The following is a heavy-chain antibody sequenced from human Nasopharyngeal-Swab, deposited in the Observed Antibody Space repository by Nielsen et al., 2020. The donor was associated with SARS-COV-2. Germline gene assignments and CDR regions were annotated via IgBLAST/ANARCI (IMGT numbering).Heavy chain of an antibody. J-gene: IGHJ4*02. D-gene: IGHD6-19*01. CDR1: GGSISSYY. V-gene: IGHV4-59*01. CDR2: IYYSGST. CDR3: ARDSRSGWFY. Sequence: SETLSLTCTVSGGSISSYYWSWIRQPPGKGLEWIGYIYYSGSTNYNPSLKSRVTISVDTSKNQFSLKLSSVTAADTAVYYCARDSRSGWFYWGQGTLVTVSS.